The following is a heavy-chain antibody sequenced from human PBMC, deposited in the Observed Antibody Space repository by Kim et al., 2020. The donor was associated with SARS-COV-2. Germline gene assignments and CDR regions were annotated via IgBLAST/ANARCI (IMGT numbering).Heavy chain of an antibody. Sequence: GGSLRLSCVGSGFSFVKYGMHWVRQTPGKGLEWMARLGSEGGSDKQHADFGKGRFTTAKDNSKNTVYLLLTRLRFDDTGLYYCARDGPNWSPDFWGQGTRVTVSS. CDR1: GFSFVKYG. V-gene: IGHV3-33*01. CDR2: LGSEGGSDK. D-gene: IGHD1-1*01. J-gene: IGHJ4*02. CDR3: ARDGPNWSPDF.